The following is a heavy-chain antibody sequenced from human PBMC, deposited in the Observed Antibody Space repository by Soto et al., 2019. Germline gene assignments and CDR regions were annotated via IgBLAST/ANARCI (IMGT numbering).Heavy chain of an antibody. CDR1: GYTFTTLG. J-gene: IGHJ5*02. CDR2: VRGDNGHT. Sequence: QVQLVQSGAEVQKPGASVKVSCKASGYTFTTLGISWVRQVPGQGLEWMGWVRGDNGHTNYAQRLQERVIMTPDSATNTASMELMSLRSDDTAVYYCARDLGYCRSGTCYRQWFDPWGQGTLVIVSS. V-gene: IGHV1-18*01. D-gene: IGHD2-15*01. CDR3: ARDLGYCRSGTCYRQWFDP.